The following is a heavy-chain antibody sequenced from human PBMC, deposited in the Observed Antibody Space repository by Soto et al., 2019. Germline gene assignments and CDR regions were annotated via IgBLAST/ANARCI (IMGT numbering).Heavy chain of an antibody. Sequence: GGSLRLSCAASGFTFSDYGMHWVRQAPGKGLEWVGRIRRKANSYTTEYAASVKGRFTISRDDSKNSLYLQMNSLKSEDTAVYYCAMLGGWSGGSSGMDVWGQGTTVTVSS. CDR1: GFTFSDYG. CDR3: AMLGGWSGGSSGMDV. CDR2: IRRKANSYTT. D-gene: IGHD6-19*01. V-gene: IGHV3-72*01. J-gene: IGHJ6*02.